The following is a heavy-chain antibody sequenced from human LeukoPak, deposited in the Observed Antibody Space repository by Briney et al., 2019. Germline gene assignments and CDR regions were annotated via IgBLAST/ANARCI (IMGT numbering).Heavy chain of an antibody. J-gene: IGHJ4*02. D-gene: IGHD3-22*01. CDR3: ARHPSYYDRIDY. V-gene: IGHV4-59*08. CDR2: IYYNERS. CDR1: GDSISSYF. Sequence: SETLSLTCTVSGDSISSYFWSWIRQPPGKGLEWIGYIYYNERSNYNPSLRSRVTISIDTSKNQFSLKLNSVTAADTAVYYCARHPSYYDRIDYWGQGTLVTVSS.